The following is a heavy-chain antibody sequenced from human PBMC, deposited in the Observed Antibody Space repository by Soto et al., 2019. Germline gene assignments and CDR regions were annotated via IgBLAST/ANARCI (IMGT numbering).Heavy chain of an antibody. CDR1: GGTFSSYR. Sequence: SVKVSCKVSGGTFSSYRINWVRQAPGQGLEWVGGIVPIYRTADYAQKFQGRVTITADESARTSYMELRSLKSQDTAVYYCVRDSGAKLSSSWGQGTLVTVS. V-gene: IGHV1-69*13. J-gene: IGHJ4*02. CDR2: IVPIYRTA. D-gene: IGHD6-13*01. CDR3: VRDSGAKLSSS.